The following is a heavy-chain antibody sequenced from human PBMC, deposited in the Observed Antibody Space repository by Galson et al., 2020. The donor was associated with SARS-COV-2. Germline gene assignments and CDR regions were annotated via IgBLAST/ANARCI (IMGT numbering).Heavy chain of an antibody. Sequence: SETLSLTCAVSGGPIINSGYSWSWIRQPPGKGLEWIGHIYHSGSTSYNASLKSRVTISIDTSKNQFSLRLNSVTAADTAVYYCARAPYYYGSVRWFDPWGQGTLVTVSS. CDR1: GGPIINSGYS. D-gene: IGHD3-10*01. CDR2: IYHSGST. J-gene: IGHJ5*02. V-gene: IGHV4-30-2*01. CDR3: ARAPYYYGSVRWFDP.